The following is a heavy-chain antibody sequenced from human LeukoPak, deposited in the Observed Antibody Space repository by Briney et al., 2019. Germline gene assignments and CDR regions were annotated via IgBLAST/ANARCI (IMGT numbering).Heavy chain of an antibody. CDR3: ARGQRRGGYSYCSSCYYFDY. CDR2: INHSGST. D-gene: IGHD5-18*01. J-gene: IGHJ4*02. CDR1: GGSFSGYY. Sequence: SETLSLTCAVYGGSFSGYYWSWIRQPPGKGLEWIGEINHSGSTNYSPSLKSRVTISVDTSKNQFSLKLSSVTAADTAVYYCARGQRRGGYSYCSSCYYFDYWGQGTLVTVSS. V-gene: IGHV4-34*01.